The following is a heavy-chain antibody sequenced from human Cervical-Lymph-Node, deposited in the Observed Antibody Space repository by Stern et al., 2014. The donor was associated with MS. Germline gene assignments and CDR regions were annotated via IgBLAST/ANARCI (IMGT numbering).Heavy chain of an antibody. V-gene: IGHV1-8*01. CDR2: GNPNSGAT. D-gene: IGHD2/OR15-2a*01. CDR3: ARGFCNSDSCNNGY. CDR1: GYPFTSYD. Sequence: VQLVESGAEVKKPGAAVKVSCKASGYPFTSYDINWGRQAPGQGLEWMGWGNPNSGATGYAQKFRGRVPMTRDTSIDTAYMELSSLTSEDTSVYYCARGFCNSDSCNNGYWGQGTLVTVSS. J-gene: IGHJ4*02.